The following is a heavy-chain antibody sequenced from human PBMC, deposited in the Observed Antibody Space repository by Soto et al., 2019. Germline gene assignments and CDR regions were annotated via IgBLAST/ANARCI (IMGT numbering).Heavy chain of an antibody. Sequence: GGSLRLSCAASGFTFSSFGMSWVRQAPGKGLEWVSAISGSGGSTYYADSVKGRFTISRDNSKNTLYLQMSSLRAEDTAVYFCATDQNYDFWSGPPAGGQGTLVTVSS. D-gene: IGHD3-3*01. CDR2: ISGSGGST. V-gene: IGHV3-23*01. CDR1: GFTFSSFG. J-gene: IGHJ4*02. CDR3: ATDQNYDFWSGPPA.